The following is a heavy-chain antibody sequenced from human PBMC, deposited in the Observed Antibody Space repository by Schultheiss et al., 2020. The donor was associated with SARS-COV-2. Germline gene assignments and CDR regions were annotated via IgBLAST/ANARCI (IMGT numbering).Heavy chain of an antibody. CDR2: ISSSSSYI. V-gene: IGHV3-21*01. Sequence: GGSLRLSFAASGFTFSSYSMNWVRQAPGKGLEWVSSISSSSSYIYYADSVKGRFTISRDNAKNSLYLQMNSLRAEDTAVYYCARDSSSAHYFDYWGQGTLVTVSS. CDR3: ARDSSSAHYFDY. CDR1: GFTFSSYS. D-gene: IGHD6-6*01. J-gene: IGHJ4*02.